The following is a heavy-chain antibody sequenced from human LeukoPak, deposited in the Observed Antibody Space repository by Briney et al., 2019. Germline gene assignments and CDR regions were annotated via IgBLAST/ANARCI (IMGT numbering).Heavy chain of an antibody. J-gene: IGHJ4*02. D-gene: IGHD4/OR15-4a*01. V-gene: IGHV3-30*03. CDR2: ISYDGSNK. CDR1: GFTFSSYG. CDR3: TTALSTWNRDD. Sequence: GGSLRLSCAASGFTFSSYGMHWVRQAPGKGLEWVAVISYDGSNKYYADSVKGRFTISRDNSKNTLYLQMNSLRAEDTAVYYCTTALSTWNRDDWGQGTLVTVSS.